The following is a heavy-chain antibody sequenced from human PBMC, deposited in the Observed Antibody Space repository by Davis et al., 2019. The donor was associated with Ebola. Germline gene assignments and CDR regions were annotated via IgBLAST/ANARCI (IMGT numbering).Heavy chain of an antibody. CDR2: INHSGST. J-gene: IGHJ5*02. CDR1: GGSFSGYY. CDR3: ARMGPFDVWSGYYLGWFDP. V-gene: IGHV4-34*01. Sequence: SETLSLTCAVYGGSFSGYYWSWIRQPPGKGLEWIGEINHSGSTNYNPSLKSRVTISVDTSKNQFSLKLSSVTAADTAVYYCARMGPFDVWSGYYLGWFDPWGQGTLVTVSS. D-gene: IGHD3-3*01.